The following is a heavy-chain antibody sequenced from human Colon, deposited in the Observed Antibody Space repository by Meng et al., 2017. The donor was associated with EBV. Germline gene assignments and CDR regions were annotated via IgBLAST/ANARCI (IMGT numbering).Heavy chain of an antibody. J-gene: IGHJ4*02. Sequence: QVQLALPVWGLKMLWPSVKLSCTASGSAITSIAINWVGHAPAQGPGLMGLVDPNPGNPTYDQGFTGRFVFSLDTSASTAYLQIHSLRADDTAVYYCARDSPRDGYSLLDYWGQGTLVTVSS. V-gene: IGHV7-4-1*01. CDR2: VDPNPGNP. CDR3: ARDSPRDGYSLLDY. CDR1: GSAITSIA. D-gene: IGHD5-24*01.